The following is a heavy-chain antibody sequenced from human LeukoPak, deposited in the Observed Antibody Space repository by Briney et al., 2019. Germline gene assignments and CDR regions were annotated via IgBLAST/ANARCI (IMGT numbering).Heavy chain of an antibody. CDR3: ARHAYSNYEHWYFDL. Sequence: SETLSLTCTVTDGSIRNYYWSWIRQSPGRGLEWIGDISDSGRTSYNPSLMSRVTISVDTSKNQFSLKVNSVTAADTAVYYCARHAYSNYEHWYFDLWGRSTLVTVSS. CDR2: ISDSGRT. V-gene: IGHV4-59*01. J-gene: IGHJ2*01. CDR1: DGSIRNYY. D-gene: IGHD4-11*01.